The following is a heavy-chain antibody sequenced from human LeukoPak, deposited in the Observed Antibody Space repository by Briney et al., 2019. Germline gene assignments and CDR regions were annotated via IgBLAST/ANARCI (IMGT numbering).Heavy chain of an antibody. CDR1: GDSFSGYF. Sequence: PSETLSLTCTVSGDSFSGYFCNWIRQGPGKGLEWMGYMYYSGGTKYNPSLKSRVTISVDTSKNQFSLKLTSVTAADTAVYYCARGGITIFGVTIEGFDYWGPGTLVTVSS. CDR3: ARGGITIFGVTIEGFDY. D-gene: IGHD3-3*01. CDR2: MYYSGGT. V-gene: IGHV4-59*01. J-gene: IGHJ4*02.